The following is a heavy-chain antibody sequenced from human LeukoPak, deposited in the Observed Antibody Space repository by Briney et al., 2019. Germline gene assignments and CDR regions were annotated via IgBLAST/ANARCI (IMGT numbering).Heavy chain of an antibody. J-gene: IGHJ6*03. CDR2: IYHSGRT. V-gene: IGHV4-38-2*01. D-gene: IGHD3-10*01. CDR3: ARVEEGYGSGRRENYYYYYMDV. Sequence: PGGSLRLSCAASGFTFSSYSMNWVRQAPGKGLEWIGSIYHSGRTFYNPSLKSRVTISVDTSKNQFSLKLSSVTAADTAVYYCARVEEGYGSGRRENYYYYYMDVWGKGTTVTISS. CDR1: GFTFSSYS.